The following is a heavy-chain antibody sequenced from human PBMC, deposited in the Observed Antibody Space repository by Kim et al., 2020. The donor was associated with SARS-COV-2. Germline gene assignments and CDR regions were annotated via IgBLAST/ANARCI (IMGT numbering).Heavy chain of an antibody. CDR1: GFIFDDYA. V-gene: IGHV3-9*01. D-gene: IGHD1-26*01. CDR3: AKGFGSHSVFEY. J-gene: IGHJ4*02. Sequence: GGSLRLSCAASGFIFDDYAMYWVRQAPGKGLEWVSGISWNSGSIGYADSVKGRFTISRDNAKNSLYLQMNSLRAEDTALYYCAKGFGSHSVFEYWGQGTLVTVSS. CDR2: ISWNSGSI.